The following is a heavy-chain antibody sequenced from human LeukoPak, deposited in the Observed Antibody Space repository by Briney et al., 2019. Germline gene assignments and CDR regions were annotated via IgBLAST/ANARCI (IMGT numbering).Heavy chain of an antibody. CDR3: ARVPERIQLWSPGGHYYYYMDV. J-gene: IGHJ6*03. V-gene: IGHV4-34*01. CDR2: INHSGST. Sequence: SETLSLTCAVYGGSFSGYYWSWIRQPPGKGLEWIGEINHSGSTNYNPSLKSRVTISVDTSKNQFSLKLSSVTAADTAVYYCARVPERIQLWSPGGHYYYYMDVWGKGTTVTVSS. D-gene: IGHD5-18*01. CDR1: GGSFSGYY.